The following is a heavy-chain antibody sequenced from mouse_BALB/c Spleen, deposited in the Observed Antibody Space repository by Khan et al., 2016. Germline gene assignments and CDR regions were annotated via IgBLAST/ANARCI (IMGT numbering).Heavy chain of an antibody. Sequence: QVQLQQSGAELVRPGVSVKLSCKGSGYTFTDYDLHWVKQSHAKSLEWIGIISTYYGDSNYKQKFKGKATMTVDKSSSTAYMELARLTSEDSAIYYCASGSTALFYALHYWHQGTTITVSS. CDR3: ASGSTALFYALHY. D-gene: IGHD1-1*01. J-gene: IGHJ4*01. CDR2: ISTYYGDS. CDR1: GYTFTDYD. V-gene: IGHV1S137*01.